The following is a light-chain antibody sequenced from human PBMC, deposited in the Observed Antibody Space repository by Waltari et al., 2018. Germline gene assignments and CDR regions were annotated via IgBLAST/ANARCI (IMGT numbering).Light chain of an antibody. CDR3: QQDYITPLT. CDR1: QSVLYSSNNKNY. V-gene: IGKV4-1*01. J-gene: IGKJ4*01. CDR2: WAS. Sequence: DIVMTQSTDSLAVSLGERATINCKSSQSVLYSSNNKNYVAWYQQKPGQPPKLLIYWASTRESGVPDRFSGSGSGTDFTRSISSLQAEDVAVYYCQQDYITPLTLGGGTKVEVK.